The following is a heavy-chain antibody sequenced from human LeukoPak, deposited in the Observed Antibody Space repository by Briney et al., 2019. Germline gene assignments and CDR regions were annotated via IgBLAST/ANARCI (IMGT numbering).Heavy chain of an antibody. J-gene: IGHJ4*02. CDR3: ARDYGFYSGLYFFDY. Sequence: GASVKVSCKASGYTFTGHYIHWVRQAPGQGLEWMGWINPNSGGTKYAQKFQGRVTMTRDTSISTAYMELSKLRSDDTAGYSCARDYGFYSGLYFFDYWGQGTLVTVSS. CDR2: INPNSGGT. D-gene: IGHD1-26*01. V-gene: IGHV1-2*02. CDR1: GYTFTGHY.